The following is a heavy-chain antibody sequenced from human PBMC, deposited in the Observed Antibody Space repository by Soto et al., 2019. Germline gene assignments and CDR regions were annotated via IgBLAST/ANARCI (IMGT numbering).Heavy chain of an antibody. CDR1: GGSISSYY. CDR2: IYYSGST. J-gene: IGHJ6*02. D-gene: IGHD3-3*01. V-gene: IGHV4-59*01. CDR3: ARGPPRADFWRGSYLHPHYYYGMDV. Sequence: SETLSLTCTVSGGSISSYYWSWIRQPPGKGLEWIGYIYYSGSTNYNPSLKSRVTISVDTSKNQFSLKLSSVTAADTAVYYCARGPPRADFWRGSYLHPHYYYGMDVWGQGTTVTVSS.